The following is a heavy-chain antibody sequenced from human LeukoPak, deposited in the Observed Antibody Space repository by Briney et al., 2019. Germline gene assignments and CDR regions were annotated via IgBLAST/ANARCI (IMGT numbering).Heavy chain of an antibody. CDR2: ISSSSSYI. CDR1: GFTFSSYS. Sequence: PGGSLRLSCAASGFTFSSYSMNWVRQAPGKGLGWVSSISSSSSYIYYADSVKGRFTISRDNAKNPLYLQMNSLRAEDTAVYYCASRGGIFSGPSDYWGQGTLVTVSS. D-gene: IGHD3-16*01. V-gene: IGHV3-21*01. CDR3: ASRGGIFSGPSDY. J-gene: IGHJ4*02.